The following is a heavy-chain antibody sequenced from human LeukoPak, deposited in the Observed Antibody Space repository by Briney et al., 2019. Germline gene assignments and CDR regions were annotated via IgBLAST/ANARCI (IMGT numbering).Heavy chain of an antibody. CDR3: ATRPVFWSGYSYYFDY. CDR1: GYTLTELS. J-gene: IGHJ4*02. CDR2: FDPEDGET. Sequence: ASVKVSCKVSGYTLTELSMHWVRQAPGKVLEWMGGFDPEDGETIYAQKFQGRVTMTEDTSTDTAYMELSSLRSEDTAVYYCATRPVFWSGYSYYFDYWGQGTLVTVSS. D-gene: IGHD3-3*01. V-gene: IGHV1-24*01.